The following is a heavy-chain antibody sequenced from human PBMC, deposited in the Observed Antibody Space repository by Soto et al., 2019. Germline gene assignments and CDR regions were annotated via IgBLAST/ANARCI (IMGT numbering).Heavy chain of an antibody. J-gene: IGHJ4*02. CDR3: ASGRYSSSSYDY. Sequence: PGGSLRLSCAASGFTFSSYLMHWVRQAPGKGLGWVSRINSDGSSTSYADSVKGRFTISRDNAKNTLYLQMNSLSAEDTAVYYCASGRYSSSSYDYWRQRPLVTVSS. V-gene: IGHV3-74*01. D-gene: IGHD6-6*01. CDR1: GFTFSSYL. CDR2: INSDGSST.